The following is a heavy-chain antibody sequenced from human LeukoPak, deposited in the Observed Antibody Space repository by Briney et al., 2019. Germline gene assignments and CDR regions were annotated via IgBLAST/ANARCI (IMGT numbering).Heavy chain of an antibody. V-gene: IGHV4-59*08. Sequence: PSETQSLTCTVSFGSINSYYWSWIRQPPGKGLEWIGYIYYSGSTNYNPSLKSRVTISVDTSKNQFSLKLSSVTAADTAICYCARGTRINCFDDWGQGTLVTVSS. CDR1: FGSINSYY. J-gene: IGHJ4*02. CDR3: ARGTRINCFDD. CDR2: IYYSGST. D-gene: IGHD2/OR15-2a*01.